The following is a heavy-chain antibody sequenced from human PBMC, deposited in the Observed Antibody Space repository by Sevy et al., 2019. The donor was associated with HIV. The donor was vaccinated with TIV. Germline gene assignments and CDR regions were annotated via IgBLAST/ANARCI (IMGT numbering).Heavy chain of an antibody. V-gene: IGHV3-49*03. CDR3: TRVKAAAGTPYYYYYMDV. J-gene: IGHJ6*03. D-gene: IGHD6-13*01. CDR2: IRSKAYGGTT. CDR1: GFTFGDYA. Sequence: GGSLRLSCTASGFTFGDYAMSWFRQAPGKGLEWVGFIRSKAYGGTTEYAASVKGRLTISRDDSKSIAYLQMNSLKTEDTAVYYCTRVKAAAGTPYYYYYMDVWGKGTTVTVSS.